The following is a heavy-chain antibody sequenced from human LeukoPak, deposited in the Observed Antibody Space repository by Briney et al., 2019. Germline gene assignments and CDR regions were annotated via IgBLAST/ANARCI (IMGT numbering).Heavy chain of an antibody. D-gene: IGHD1-26*01. Sequence: GASVKVSFKPSGYTFTNYYIHWGRQAPGQGPEWGGWINPASAGAAFAPKFQGRVSMTWASSITTAYMDLTSLRSDDTAIYYCARQLGNYYRAFDYWGQGTLVTVSS. V-gene: IGHV1-2*02. CDR2: INPASAGA. CDR3: ARQLGNYYRAFDY. J-gene: IGHJ4*02. CDR1: GYTFTNYY.